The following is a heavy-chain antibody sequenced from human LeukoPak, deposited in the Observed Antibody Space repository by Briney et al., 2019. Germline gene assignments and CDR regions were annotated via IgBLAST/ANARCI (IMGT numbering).Heavy chain of an antibody. D-gene: IGHD1-26*01. J-gene: IGHJ6*04. Sequence: GGSLRLSCAASGFTFSSHRMNWVRQAAGKGLGWVADISGGSDDINYADSVTGRFTISRDNAKNSVYLQMNSLRVEDTAVYYCARDSGRYGYYMDVWGKGTTVTVSS. CDR2: ISGGSDDI. CDR3: ARDSGRYGYYMDV. V-gene: IGHV3-48*01. CDR1: GFTFSSHR.